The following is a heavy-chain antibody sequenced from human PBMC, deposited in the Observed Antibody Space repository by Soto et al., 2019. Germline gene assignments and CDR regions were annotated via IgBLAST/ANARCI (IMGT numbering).Heavy chain of an antibody. J-gene: IGHJ3*02. CDR2: ISGSGGST. V-gene: IGHV3-23*01. Sequence: GGSLRLSCAASGFTFSSYAMSWVRQAPGKGLEWVSAISGSGGSTYYADSVKGRFTISRDNSKNTLYLQMNSLRAEDTAVYYCAKDQGIDILTGYYKWDAFDIWGQGTMVTVSS. D-gene: IGHD3-9*01. CDR3: AKDQGIDILTGYYKWDAFDI. CDR1: GFTFSSYA.